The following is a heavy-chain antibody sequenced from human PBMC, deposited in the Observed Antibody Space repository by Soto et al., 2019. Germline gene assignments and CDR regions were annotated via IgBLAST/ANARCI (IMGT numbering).Heavy chain of an antibody. Sequence: SQTLSLTCTVSGGSIISYDWSWIRQAPGKKLEWIGYIYSSGTTNYNPSLKSRVTMSRDTSKNQFSLKLSSVTTADTAVYYCARDHSSGWVNFFDPRRKGTLVTVSS. D-gene: IGHD3-22*01. CDR1: GGSIISYD. J-gene: IGHJ5*02. CDR2: IYSSGTT. CDR3: ARDHSSGWVNFFDP. V-gene: IGHV4-59*01.